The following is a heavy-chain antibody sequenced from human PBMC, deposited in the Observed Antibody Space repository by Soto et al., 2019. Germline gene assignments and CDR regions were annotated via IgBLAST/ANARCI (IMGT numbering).Heavy chain of an antibody. J-gene: IGHJ5*02. D-gene: IGHD1-7*01. CDR2: INPNSGGT. V-gene: IGHV1-2*02. Sequence: GASVKVSCKASGYTFTGYYMHWVRQAPGQGLEWMGWINPNSGGTNYAQKFQGRVTMTRDTSISTAYMELSRLRSDDTAVYYCARSRPGISTGTTLFPWGQGTMVTVYS. CDR1: GYTFTGYY. CDR3: ARSRPGISTGTTLFP.